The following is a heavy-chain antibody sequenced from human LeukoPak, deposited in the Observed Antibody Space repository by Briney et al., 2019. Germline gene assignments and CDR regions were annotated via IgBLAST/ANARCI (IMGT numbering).Heavy chain of an antibody. CDR2: INHSGST. Sequence: SETLSLTCAVYGGSFSGYYCSWIRQPPGKGLEWIGEINHSGSTNYNPSLKSRVTISVDTSKNQFSLKLSSVTAADTAVYYCARGGFRSTYSSSWSRGFDYWGQGTLVTVSS. CDR1: GGSFSGYY. D-gene: IGHD6-13*01. V-gene: IGHV4-34*01. CDR3: ARGGFRSTYSSSWSRGFDY. J-gene: IGHJ4*02.